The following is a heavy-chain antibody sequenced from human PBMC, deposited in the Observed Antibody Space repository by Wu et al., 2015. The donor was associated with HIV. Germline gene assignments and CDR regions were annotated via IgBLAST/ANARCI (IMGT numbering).Heavy chain of an antibody. V-gene: IGHV1-69-2*01. J-gene: IGHJ4*02. CDR2: VDPEDGET. Sequence: VQLVQSGAEVKKPGTSVTISCRVSGYIFTDFYLHWVQQAPGKGLERMGLVDPEDGETTYAEKFQGRVAITADTSTNTAYMQLSSLEFDDTAIYYCATGDEGGGYSEFWGQGTLVTVSS. D-gene: IGHD2-21*01. CDR3: ATGDEGGGYSEF. CDR1: GYIFTDFY.